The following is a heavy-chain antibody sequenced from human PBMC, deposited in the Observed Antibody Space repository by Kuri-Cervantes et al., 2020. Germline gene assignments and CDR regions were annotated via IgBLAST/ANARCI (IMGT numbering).Heavy chain of an antibody. CDR1: GYIFTSYG. J-gene: IGHJ4*02. D-gene: IGHD1-1*01. Sequence: ASVKVSCKASGYIFTSYGITWVRQAPGQGLEWMGCISPYNGNTNYAQKLQGRVTMTTDTSTSTAYMELRSLRSDDTAVYYCARGDPGGIEGLDYWGQGTLVTVSS. CDR3: ARGDPGGIEGLDY. V-gene: IGHV1-18*01. CDR2: ISPYNGNT.